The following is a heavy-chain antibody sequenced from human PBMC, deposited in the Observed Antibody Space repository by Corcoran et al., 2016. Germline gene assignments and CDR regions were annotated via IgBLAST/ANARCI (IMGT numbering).Heavy chain of an antibody. CDR3: ASLYYGDRTNDAFDI. CDR2: IIPIFGTA. D-gene: IGHD4-17*01. V-gene: IGHV1-69*01. CDR1: GGTFSSYA. Sequence: QVQLVQSGAEVKKPGSSVTVSCKASGGTFSSYAISWVRPAPGQGLEWMGGIIPIFGTANYAQKFQGRVTITAGESTSTAYMELSSLRSEDTAVYYCASLYYGDRTNDAFDIWGQGTMVTVSS. J-gene: IGHJ3*02.